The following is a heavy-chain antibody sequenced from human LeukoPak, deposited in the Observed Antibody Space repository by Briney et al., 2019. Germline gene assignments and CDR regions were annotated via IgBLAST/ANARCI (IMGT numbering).Heavy chain of an antibody. D-gene: IGHD3-22*01. J-gene: IGHJ4*02. CDR2: ISWNSGSV. CDR3: AKGPYYYDSSGYYWAYFDY. CDR1: GFTFDDYA. V-gene: IGHV3-9*01. Sequence: GGSLRLPCAASGFTFDDYAMHWVRQAPGKGLEWVSGISWNSGSVGYADSVKGRFTISRDNAKNSLYLQMNSLRAEDTALYYCAKGPYYYDSSGYYWAYFDYWGQGTLVTVSS.